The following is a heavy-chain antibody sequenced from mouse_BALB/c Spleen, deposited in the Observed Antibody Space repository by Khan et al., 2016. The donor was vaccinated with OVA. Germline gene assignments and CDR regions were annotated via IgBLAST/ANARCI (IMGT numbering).Heavy chain of an antibody. CDR3: AREWGALFAY. CDR1: GYTFTDYY. V-gene: IGHV1-77*01. CDR2: INPGSGNS. Sequence: QVQLQQSGAELARPGASVKLSCKASGYTFTDYYIDWVKQRTGQGLEWIGEINPGSGNSYYNEKFKGKATLTADKSSNTAFVQRSSLTSDDSAVYFCAREWGALFAYWGQGTLVTVSA. J-gene: IGHJ3*01.